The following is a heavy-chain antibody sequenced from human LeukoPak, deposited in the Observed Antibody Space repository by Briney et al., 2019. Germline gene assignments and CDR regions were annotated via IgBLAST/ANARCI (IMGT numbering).Heavy chain of an antibody. CDR2: ISSTSGFT. V-gene: IGHV3-11*06. CDR1: GFTFSDHY. D-gene: IGHD3-16*01. J-gene: IGHJ4*02. CDR3: ARYGGFLDY. Sequence: TGGSLRLSCAASGFTFSDHYMTWVRQAPGKGLEWLSYISSTSGFTKYADSVKGRLTISRDNAKNSLYLQMNRLRGEDTAVYNCARYGGFLDYWGQGTLVTVSS.